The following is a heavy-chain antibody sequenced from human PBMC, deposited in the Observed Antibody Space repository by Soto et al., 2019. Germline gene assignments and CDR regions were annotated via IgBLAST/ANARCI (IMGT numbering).Heavy chain of an antibody. CDR1: GGSISSSSYY. Sequence: SETLSLTCTVSGGSISSSSYYWGWIRQHPGKGLEWIGYIYYSGSTYYNPSLKSRVTISVDTSKNQFSLKLSSVTAADTAVYYCARWVGATSFDYWVQGTLVTVSS. D-gene: IGHD1-26*01. CDR2: IYYSGST. V-gene: IGHV4-31*03. J-gene: IGHJ4*02. CDR3: ARWVGATSFDY.